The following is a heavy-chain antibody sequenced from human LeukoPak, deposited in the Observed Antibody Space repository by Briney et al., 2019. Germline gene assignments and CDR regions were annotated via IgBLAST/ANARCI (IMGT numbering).Heavy chain of an antibody. V-gene: IGHV4-34*01. CDR1: GGSFSGSN. CDR2: IYNSRST. CDR3: VGAYDY. J-gene: IGHJ4*02. Sequence: PSETLSLTCAVYGGSFSGSNWSWIRQPPGKGLEWIGEIYNSRSTIYNPSLKSRVTISVDTSKNQFSLNLISVTAADTAVYYCVGAYDYWGQGTLVTVSS.